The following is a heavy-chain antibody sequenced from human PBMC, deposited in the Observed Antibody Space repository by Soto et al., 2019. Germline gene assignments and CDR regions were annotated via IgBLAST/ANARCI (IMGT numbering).Heavy chain of an antibody. CDR1: GGSFSCYY. CDR2: INHSGST. D-gene: IGHD6-13*01. Sequence: SETLSLTCAVYGGSFSCYYWSWIRQPPGKGLEWIGEINHSGSTNYNPSLKSRVTISVDTSKNQFSLKLSSVTAADTAVYYCARAHYSSSSYWGQGTLVTVSS. CDR3: ARAHYSSSSY. V-gene: IGHV4-34*01. J-gene: IGHJ4*02.